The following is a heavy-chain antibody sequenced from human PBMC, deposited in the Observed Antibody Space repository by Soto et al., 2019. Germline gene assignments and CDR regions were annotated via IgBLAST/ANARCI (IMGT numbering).Heavy chain of an antibody. CDR2: IYPGDSDT. D-gene: IGHD2-2*01. Sequence: LKISCKGSGYSFTSYWIGWVRQMPGKGLEWMGIIYPGDSDTRYSPSFQGQVTISADKSISTAYLQWSSLKASDTAMYYCARHLGYCSSTSCYQGTYYYGMDVWGQGTTVTVSS. CDR3: ARHLGYCSSTSCYQGTYYYGMDV. V-gene: IGHV5-51*01. CDR1: GYSFTSYW. J-gene: IGHJ6*02.